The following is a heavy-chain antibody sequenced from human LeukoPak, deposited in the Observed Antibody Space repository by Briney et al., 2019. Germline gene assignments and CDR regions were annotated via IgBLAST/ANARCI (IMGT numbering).Heavy chain of an antibody. CDR2: INSDNINT. CDR3: ARAGVTFDY. CDR1: GYTFTTYA. J-gene: IGHJ4*02. Sequence: GASVKVSCKASGYTFTTYAMHWVRQAPGQGLEWMGRINSDNINTKYSQKFQGRITVTRDTSASTAYMELSSLTSEDTAVYYCARAGVTFDYWGQGTLVTVSS. D-gene: IGHD3-10*01. V-gene: IGHV1-3*04.